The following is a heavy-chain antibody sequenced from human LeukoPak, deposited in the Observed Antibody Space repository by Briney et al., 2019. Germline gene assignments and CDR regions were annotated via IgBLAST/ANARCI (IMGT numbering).Heavy chain of an antibody. D-gene: IGHD3-10*01. CDR2: INPSGGST. CDR3: AGRFGEFLDAFDI. Sequence: VASVKVSCKASGYTFTSYAMNWVRQAPGQGLEWMGIINPSGGSTSYAQKFQGRVTMTRDMSTSTVYMELSSLRSEDTAVYYCAGRFGEFLDAFDIWGQGAMVTVSS. CDR1: GYTFTSYA. V-gene: IGHV1-46*01. J-gene: IGHJ3*02.